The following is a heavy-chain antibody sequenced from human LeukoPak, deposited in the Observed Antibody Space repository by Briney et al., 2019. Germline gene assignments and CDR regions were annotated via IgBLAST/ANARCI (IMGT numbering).Heavy chain of an antibody. CDR2: ISDSGGST. V-gene: IGHV3-64D*09. CDR1: GFPFSSYA. D-gene: IGHD2-15*01. J-gene: IGHJ6*01. CDR3: VRGYSFGPYDIGV. Sequence: GGSLRLSCSACGFPFSSYAMHWVRQAPGKGLEYVSAISDSGGSTYYADSVKGRFTISRDNSKNTLYLQMSSLRAEDTAVYFCVRGYSFGPYDIGVWGQGTTVTVSS.